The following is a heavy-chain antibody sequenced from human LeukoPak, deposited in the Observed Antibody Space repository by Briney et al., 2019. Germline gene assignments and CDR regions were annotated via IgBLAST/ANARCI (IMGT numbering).Heavy chain of an antibody. CDR3: ARGRGYSYGAFDY. CDR1: GFTFSSYA. Sequence: GRSLRLSCAASGFTFSSYAMHWVRQAPGKGLEWVAVISYDGSNKYYADSVKGRFTISRDNSKNTLYLQMNSLRAEDTAVYYCARGRGYSYGAFDYGGQGTLVTVS. V-gene: IGHV3-30*04. D-gene: IGHD5-18*01. CDR2: ISYDGSNK. J-gene: IGHJ4*02.